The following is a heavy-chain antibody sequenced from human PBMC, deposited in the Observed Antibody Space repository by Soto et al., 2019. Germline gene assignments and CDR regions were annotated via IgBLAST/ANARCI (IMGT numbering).Heavy chain of an antibody. Sequence: QLQLQESGPGLVKPSETLSLTCTVSGGSISSSSYYWGWIRQPPGKGLEWIGSIYYRGSTYYNPSLKSRVTISVDTSKNQFSLKLSSVTAADTAVYYCARHAYYYGSGSYPYFDYWGQGTLVTVSS. CDR2: IYYRGST. D-gene: IGHD3-10*01. V-gene: IGHV4-39*01. CDR3: ARHAYYYGSGSYPYFDY. CDR1: GGSISSSSYY. J-gene: IGHJ4*02.